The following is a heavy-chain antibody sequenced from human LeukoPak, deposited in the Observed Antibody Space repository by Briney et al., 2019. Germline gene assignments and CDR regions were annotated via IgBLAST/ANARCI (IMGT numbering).Heavy chain of an antibody. CDR3: ARGRGSSGPRYGMDV. J-gene: IGHJ6*02. Sequence: SETLSLTCAVYGGSFSGYYWSWIRQPPGKELEWIGEINHSGSTNYNPSLKSRVTISVDTSKNQFSLKLSSVTAADTAVYYCARGRGSSGPRYGMDVWGQGTTVTVSS. CDR2: INHSGST. V-gene: IGHV4-34*01. CDR1: GGSFSGYY. D-gene: IGHD6-19*01.